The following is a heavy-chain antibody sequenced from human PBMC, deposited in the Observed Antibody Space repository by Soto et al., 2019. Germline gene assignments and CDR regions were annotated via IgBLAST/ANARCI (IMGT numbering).Heavy chain of an antibody. CDR3: AMHKSGYNDY. CDR2: IWYDGKTK. V-gene: IGHV3-33*01. CDR1: GFTFSSYG. J-gene: IGHJ4*02. Sequence: QVQLVESGGGVVQPGRSLRLSCAASGFTFSSYGMHWVRQAPGKGLEWLTIIWYDGKTKYYADSVKGRFTISRDNSKNTLYLQMDSLRDTDTAVYYCAMHKSGYNDYWGQGTLVTVSS. D-gene: IGHD5-12*01.